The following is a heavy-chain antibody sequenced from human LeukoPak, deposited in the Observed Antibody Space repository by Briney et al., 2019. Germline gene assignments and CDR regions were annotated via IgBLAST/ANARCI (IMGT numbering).Heavy chain of an antibody. Sequence: GASVKVSCKASGGTFSSYAISWVRQAPGQGLEWMGWISAYNGNTNYAQKLQGRVTMTTDTSTSTAYMELRSLRSDDTAVYYCARDRSRMVATGDYWGQGTLVTVSS. CDR3: ARDRSRMVATGDY. J-gene: IGHJ4*02. CDR1: GGTFSSYA. D-gene: IGHD5-12*01. CDR2: ISAYNGNT. V-gene: IGHV1-18*01.